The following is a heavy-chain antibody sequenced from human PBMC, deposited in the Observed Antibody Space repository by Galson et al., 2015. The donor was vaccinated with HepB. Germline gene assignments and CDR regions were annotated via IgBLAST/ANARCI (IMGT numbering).Heavy chain of an antibody. CDR1: GFEFNFYW. V-gene: IGHV3-7*01. J-gene: IGHJ4*02. D-gene: IGHD4/OR15-4a*01. CDR3: ARARSKRANYHLVFDS. CDR2: IKRDSSEK. Sequence: SLRLSCAASGFEFNFYWMTWVRQAPGKGLEWVANIKRDSSEKYLADSVKGRFAISRENAKTSVYLQMNDLRAEDTAVYYCARARSKRANYHLVFDSWGQGALVTISS.